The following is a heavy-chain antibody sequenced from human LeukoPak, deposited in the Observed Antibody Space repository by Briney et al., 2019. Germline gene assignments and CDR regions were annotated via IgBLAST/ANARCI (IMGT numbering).Heavy chain of an antibody. J-gene: IGHJ4*02. CDR1: GFTFSSYG. D-gene: IGHD2-15*01. V-gene: IGHV3-33*01. Sequence: PGGSLRLSCAASGFTFSSYGMHWVRQAPGKGLEWVAVIWYDGSKKYYADSVKGRFTISRDNSKNTLYLQMNSLRAEDTAVYYCARDWRYCSGGSCYRGGYYFDYWGQGTLVTVSS. CDR2: IWYDGSKK. CDR3: ARDWRYCSGGSCYRGGYYFDY.